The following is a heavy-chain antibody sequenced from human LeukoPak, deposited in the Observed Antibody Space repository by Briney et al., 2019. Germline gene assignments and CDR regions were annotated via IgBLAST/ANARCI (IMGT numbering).Heavy chain of an antibody. V-gene: IGHV3-7*01. CDR1: GFTFSSYW. Sequence: GGSLRLSCAASGFTFSSYWMSWVRQAPGKGLEWVANIKQDGSEKYYVDSVKGRFTISRGNAKNSLYLQMNSLRAEDTAVYYCARDLGHIVVVTAILGGPFDYWGQGTLVTVSS. CDR3: ARDLGHIVVVTAILGGPFDY. CDR2: IKQDGSEK. D-gene: IGHD2-21*02. J-gene: IGHJ4*02.